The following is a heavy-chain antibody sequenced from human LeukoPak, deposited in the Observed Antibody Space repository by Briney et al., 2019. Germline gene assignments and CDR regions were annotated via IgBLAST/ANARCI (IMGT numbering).Heavy chain of an antibody. D-gene: IGHD3-10*01. Sequence: SETLSLTCAVYGGSFSGYYWSWIRQPPGKGLEWIGEINHSGSTNYNPSLKSRVTISVDTSKNQFSLKLSSVTAADTAVYYCARSGFFSYYGSGSYAHNWFDPWCQGTLVTVSS. CDR2: INHSGST. V-gene: IGHV4-34*01. CDR3: ARSGFFSYYGSGSYAHNWFDP. CDR1: GGSFSGYY. J-gene: IGHJ5*02.